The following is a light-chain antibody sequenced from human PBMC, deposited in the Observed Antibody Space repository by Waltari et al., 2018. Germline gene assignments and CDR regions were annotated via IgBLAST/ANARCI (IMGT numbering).Light chain of an antibody. CDR1: SSDVGRYNF. CDR2: DVS. V-gene: IGLV2-14*03. Sequence: QSALSQPASESGSPGQTITISCTGSSSDVGRYNFVFWYQQHPGKAPKLAIFDVSDRPSGVSDRFSGSKSGNTASLTISALQAEDDADYYCSGHTTSNTLVFGGGSRVTVL. CDR3: SGHTTSNTLV. J-gene: IGLJ2*01.